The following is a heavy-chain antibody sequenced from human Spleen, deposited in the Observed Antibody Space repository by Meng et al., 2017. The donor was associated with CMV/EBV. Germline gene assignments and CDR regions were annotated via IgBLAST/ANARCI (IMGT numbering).Heavy chain of an antibody. Sequence: GESLKISCAASGFTCSSYAMHWVRQAPGKGLEWVAVISYDGSNKYYADSVKGRFTISRDNSKNTLYLQMNSLRAEDTAVYYCARDRGVGAYYFDYWGQGTLVTVSS. D-gene: IGHD1-26*01. CDR3: ARDRGVGAYYFDY. J-gene: IGHJ4*02. CDR1: GFTCSSYA. CDR2: ISYDGSNK. V-gene: IGHV3-30-3*01.